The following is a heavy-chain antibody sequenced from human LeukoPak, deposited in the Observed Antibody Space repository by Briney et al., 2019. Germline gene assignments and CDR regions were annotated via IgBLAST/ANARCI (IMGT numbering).Heavy chain of an antibody. D-gene: IGHD6-13*01. V-gene: IGHV3-21*01. Sequence: GGSLRLSCAASGFTFSSYSMNWVRQAPGKGLEWVSSISSSSSYIYYADSVKGRFTISRDNAKNSLYLQMNSLRAEDTAVYYCARDGRAAAGTWCFDYWGQGTLVTVSS. CDR1: GFTFSSYS. CDR3: ARDGRAAAGTWCFDY. CDR2: ISSSSSYI. J-gene: IGHJ4*02.